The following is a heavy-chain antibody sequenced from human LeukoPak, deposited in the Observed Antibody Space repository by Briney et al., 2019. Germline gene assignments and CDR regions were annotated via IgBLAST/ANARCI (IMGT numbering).Heavy chain of an antibody. D-gene: IGHD1-1*01. CDR3: TKDQLERNLWFRDY. V-gene: IGHV3-9*01. CDR1: GFTFGDYA. Sequence: PGGSLRLSCAASGFTFGDYAMHWVRQAPGKGLEWVSGISWNSDSIGYADSVKGRFTVSRDNAKSSLYLQMNSLRAEDTAVYYCTKDQLERNLWFRDYWGQGTLVTVSS. J-gene: IGHJ4*02. CDR2: ISWNSDSI.